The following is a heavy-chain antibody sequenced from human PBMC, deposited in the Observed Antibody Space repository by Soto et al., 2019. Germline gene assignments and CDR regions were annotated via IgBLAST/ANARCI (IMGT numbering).Heavy chain of an antibody. D-gene: IGHD5-18*01. CDR2: ISSDGTEK. CDR3: ARMFGFSYGPANRGMDV. Sequence: QVQLVESGGGVAQPGRSLRLFCAASGFTLSSYSLHWVRQSPGKGLEWVAAISSDGTEKHYADSVKGRFTISRDNSKNTLSLKLTSLRTEDTAVYYCARMFGFSYGPANRGMDVWGQGTTVTVSS. CDR1: GFTLSSYS. V-gene: IGHV3-30*04. J-gene: IGHJ6*02.